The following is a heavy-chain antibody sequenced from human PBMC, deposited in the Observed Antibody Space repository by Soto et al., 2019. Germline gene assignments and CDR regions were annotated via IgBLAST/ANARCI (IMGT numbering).Heavy chain of an antibody. D-gene: IGHD2-15*01. J-gene: IGHJ3*02. CDR2: INHSGGT. CDR1: GGSFSGYS. V-gene: IGHV4-34*01. Sequence: TSETLSLTCAVYGGSFSGYSWSWIRQPPGKGLEWIGEINHSGGTNYNPSLKSRVNISVDTSKNQFSLRLSSVTAAATAVYYCARGRGYCSGGSCYPNAFDIWGQGTVVTVSS. CDR3: ARGRGYCSGGSCYPNAFDI.